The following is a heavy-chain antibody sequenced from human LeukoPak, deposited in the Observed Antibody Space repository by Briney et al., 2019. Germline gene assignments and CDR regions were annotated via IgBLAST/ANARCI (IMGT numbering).Heavy chain of an antibody. J-gene: IGHJ4*02. Sequence: SETLSLTCAVCGGSFSGYYWSWIRQPPGKGLEWIGEINHSGSTNYNPSLKSRVTISVDTSKNQFSLKLSSVTAADTAVYYCARSRGGDTFDYWGQGTLVTVSS. D-gene: IGHD3-16*01. CDR3: ARSRGGDTFDY. CDR1: GGSFSGYY. CDR2: INHSGST. V-gene: IGHV4-34*01.